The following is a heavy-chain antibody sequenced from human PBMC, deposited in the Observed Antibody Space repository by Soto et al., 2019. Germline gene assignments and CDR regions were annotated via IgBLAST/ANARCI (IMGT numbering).Heavy chain of an antibody. V-gene: IGHV3-23*01. J-gene: IGHJ6*02. CDR1: GFTFSSYA. Sequence: GGSLRLSCAASGFTFSSYAMSWVRQAPGKGLEWVSAISGSGGSTYYADSVKGRFTISRDNSKNTLYLQMNSLRAEDTAVYYCAKMACQYNFIDGCYYYHYRMDVCGQGTTVTVSS. D-gene: IGHD1-1*01. CDR2: ISGSGGST. CDR3: AKMACQYNFIDGCYYYHYRMDV.